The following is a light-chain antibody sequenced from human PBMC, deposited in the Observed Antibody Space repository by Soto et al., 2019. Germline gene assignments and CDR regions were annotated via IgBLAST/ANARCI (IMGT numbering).Light chain of an antibody. CDR2: GAS. CDR1: QSVSSN. V-gene: IGKV3-15*01. J-gene: IGKJ1*01. Sequence: EIVMTQSPATLSVSPGARAPLSCRARQSVSSNLAWYPQNPGQAPRLLIYGASTRATGIPARFSGSGSGTEFTLSISSLQSEDFAVYYCQQYNNWPRTFGQGTKVDIK. CDR3: QQYNNWPRT.